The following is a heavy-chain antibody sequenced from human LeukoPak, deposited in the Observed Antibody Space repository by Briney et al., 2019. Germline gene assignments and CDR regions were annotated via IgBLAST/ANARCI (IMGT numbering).Heavy chain of an antibody. Sequence: SETLSLTCTVSGGSISNYYWNWIRQPPGKGLEWIGYIYYSGTTNYNPSLKSRVTISVDTSKNQFSLKLGSVTAADTAVYYCARGRFLDAFDIWGQGTMVTVSS. D-gene: IGHD3-3*01. CDR1: GGSISNYY. V-gene: IGHV4-59*01. CDR3: ARGRFLDAFDI. CDR2: IYYSGTT. J-gene: IGHJ3*02.